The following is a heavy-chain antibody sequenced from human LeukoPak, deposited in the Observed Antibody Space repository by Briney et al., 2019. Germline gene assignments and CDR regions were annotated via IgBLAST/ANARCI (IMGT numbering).Heavy chain of an antibody. J-gene: IGHJ5*02. CDR2: IRYDGSNK. D-gene: IGHD6-13*01. Sequence: PGGSLRLSCAASGFTFSSYSMNWVRQAPGKGLEWVAFIRYDGSNKYYADSVKGRFTISRDNSKNTLYLQMNSLRAEDTAVYYCAKDRLPPIAAAGTGWFDPWGQGTLATVSS. CDR1: GFTFSSYS. V-gene: IGHV3-30*02. CDR3: AKDRLPPIAAAGTGWFDP.